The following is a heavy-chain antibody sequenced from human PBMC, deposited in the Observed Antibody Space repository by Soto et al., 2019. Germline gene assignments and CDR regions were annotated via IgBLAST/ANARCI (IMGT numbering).Heavy chain of an antibody. D-gene: IGHD3-22*01. V-gene: IGHV4-30-4*01. CDR3: DRDPIFCYASSGYGGSYFDF. CDR2: IYHIGST. Sequence: SETLSLTCAVSGASVTSDDYYWSWIRQPPGKGLEWIGYIYHIGSTYYNPSLKSRVSISIDTSQNQFSLKLNSLTAADRAVYYFDRDPIFCYASSGYGGSYFDFWGQRSRVTVSS. CDR1: GASVTSDDYY. J-gene: IGHJ4*02.